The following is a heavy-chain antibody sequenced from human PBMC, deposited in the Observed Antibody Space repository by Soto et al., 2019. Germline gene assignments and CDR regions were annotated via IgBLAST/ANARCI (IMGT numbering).Heavy chain of an antibody. CDR1: GGSISSSSYY. D-gene: IGHD2-15*01. V-gene: IGHV4-39*01. CDR3: ARQGGCSGGKCYLFDY. CDR2: IYYSGST. Sequence: PSETLSLTCTVSGGSISSSSYYWGWIRQPPGKGLEWIGSIYYSGSTYYNPSLKSRVTISVDTSKNQFSLKLSSVTAADTAVYFCARQGGCSGGKCYLFDYWGQGTLVTVSS. J-gene: IGHJ4*02.